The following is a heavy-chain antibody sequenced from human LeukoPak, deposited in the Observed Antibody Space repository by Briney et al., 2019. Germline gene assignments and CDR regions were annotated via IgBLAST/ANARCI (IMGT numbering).Heavy chain of an antibody. CDR1: GVPITGFY. J-gene: IGHJ6*03. D-gene: IGHD2-2*02. Sequence: PSETLSLTCSVSGVPITGFYWAWIRQPAGGGLEWLGRIYASGRANYSPSLKSRVTMSVDTSKNQVSLKLTSVTAADTAVYYCARDREGMGQLLYYGTYYYYYMDVWGKGTTVTVSS. CDR2: IYASGRA. CDR3: ARDREGMGQLLYYGTYYYYYMDV. V-gene: IGHV4-4*07.